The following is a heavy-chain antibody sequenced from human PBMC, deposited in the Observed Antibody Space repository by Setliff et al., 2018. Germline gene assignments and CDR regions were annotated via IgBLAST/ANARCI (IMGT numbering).Heavy chain of an antibody. V-gene: IGHV1-46*01. Sequence: ASVKVSCKASGYTFTRYYMHWVRQAPGQGLEWMGIINPSGGSTSYAQKFQGRVTMTRDTSTSTVYMELSSLRSEDTAVYYCARGGIGFSEITIFGVALYWFDPWGQGTLVTAPQ. D-gene: IGHD3-3*01. CDR3: ARGGIGFSEITIFGVALYWFDP. CDR2: INPSGGST. CDR1: GYTFTRYY. J-gene: IGHJ5*02.